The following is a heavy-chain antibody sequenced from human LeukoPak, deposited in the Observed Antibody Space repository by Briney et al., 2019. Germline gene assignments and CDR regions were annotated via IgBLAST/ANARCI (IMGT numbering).Heavy chain of an antibody. D-gene: IGHD2-21*02. CDR2: ISDSGTST. CDR1: GFTFRSYA. Sequence: GGSLRLSRAASGFTFRSYAMTWVRQAPGKGLEWVSSISDSGTSTYYADSVKGRFTISRDNSKNTLYLQMNGLRAEDTAVYYCAKQVCGADCYYYYGMDVWGQGTTVTVSS. J-gene: IGHJ6*02. V-gene: IGHV3-23*01. CDR3: AKQVCGADCYYYYGMDV.